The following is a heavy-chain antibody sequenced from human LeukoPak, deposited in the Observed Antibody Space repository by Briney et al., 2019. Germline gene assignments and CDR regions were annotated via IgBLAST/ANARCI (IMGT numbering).Heavy chain of an antibody. D-gene: IGHD2-21*02. J-gene: IGHJ4*02. CDR2: INPDTGDK. CDR3: ARTTSMTASGYDY. CDR1: GYTFANYH. Sequence: ASVKVSCKASGYTFANYHINWVRQASGQGLEWMTWINPDTGDKGYARKFQDRVTITTDTSISTAYMELSSLSSEDTAVYFCARTTSMTASGYDYWGQGTLVTVSS. V-gene: IGHV1-8*03.